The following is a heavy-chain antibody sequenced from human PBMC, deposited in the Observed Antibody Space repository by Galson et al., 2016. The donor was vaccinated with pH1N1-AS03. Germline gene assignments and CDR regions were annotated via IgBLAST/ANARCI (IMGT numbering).Heavy chain of an antibody. J-gene: IGHJ4*02. CDR1: GFTFRTFG. Sequence: SLRLSCAASGFTFRTFGMHWVRQAQGKGLEWVAVIWNDGSLNKYGDSVKGRFIISRDNSNNTVSLEMSSLRAEDTAVYYCVTGNQNYFDYWGQGTLVTVSS. V-gene: IGHV3-33*01. D-gene: IGHD2-8*02. CDR3: VTGNQNYFDY. CDR2: IWNDGSLN.